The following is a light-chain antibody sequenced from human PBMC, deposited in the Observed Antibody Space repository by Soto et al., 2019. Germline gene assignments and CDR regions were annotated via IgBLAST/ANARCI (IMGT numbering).Light chain of an antibody. CDR1: QSVNNNY. CDR3: QQYGSSQYT. CDR2: GAS. V-gene: IGKV3-20*01. J-gene: IGKJ2*01. Sequence: EIVLTQSPGTLSLSPGERATLSCRASQSVNNNYLAWYQQKPGQAPRLLIYGASSRATGIPDRFSGSGSGTDFPITISRLEPEDFAVYYCQQYGSSQYTFGQGTKLEIK.